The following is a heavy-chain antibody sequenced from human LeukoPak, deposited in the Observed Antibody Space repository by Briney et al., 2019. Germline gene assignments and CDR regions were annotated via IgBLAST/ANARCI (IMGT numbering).Heavy chain of an antibody. CDR2: INPNSGGT. Sequence: ASVKASCKASGYTFTGYYMHWVRQAPGQGLEWMGWINPNSGGTNYAQKFQGWVTMTRDTSISTAYMELSRLRSDDTAVYYCARVRLHSGSYYYYGMDVWGQGTTVTVSS. D-gene: IGHD3-10*01. CDR1: GYTFTGYY. CDR3: ARVRLHSGSYYYYGMDV. J-gene: IGHJ6*02. V-gene: IGHV1-2*04.